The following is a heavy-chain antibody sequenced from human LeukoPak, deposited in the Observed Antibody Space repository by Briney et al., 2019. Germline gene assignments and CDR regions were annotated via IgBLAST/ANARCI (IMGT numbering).Heavy chain of an antibody. J-gene: IGHJ6*03. CDR1: GGTFSSYA. V-gene: IGHV1-69*13. CDR3: AREIVGATYPYYYYMDV. D-gene: IGHD1-26*01. CDR2: IIPIFGTA. Sequence: GASVKVSCKASGGTFSSYAISWVRQAPGQGLEWMGGIIPIFGTANYAQKFQGRVTITADESTSTAYMELSSLRSEDTAVYYCAREIVGATYPYYYYMDVWGKGTTVTISS.